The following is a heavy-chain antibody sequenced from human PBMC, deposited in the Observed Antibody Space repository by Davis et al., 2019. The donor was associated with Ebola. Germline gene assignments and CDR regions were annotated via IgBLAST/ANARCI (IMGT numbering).Heavy chain of an antibody. V-gene: IGHV1-2*04. J-gene: IGHJ5*02. Sequence: ASVKVSCKASGYTFTGYYMHWVRQAPGQGLEWMGRINPNSGGTNYAQKFQGWVTMTRDTSISTAYMELSRLRSDDTAVYYSARGGHPRSESYHEGNNWFDPWGQGTLVTVSS. D-gene: IGHD3-10*01. CDR1: GYTFTGYY. CDR3: ARGGHPRSESYHEGNNWFDP. CDR2: INPNSGGT.